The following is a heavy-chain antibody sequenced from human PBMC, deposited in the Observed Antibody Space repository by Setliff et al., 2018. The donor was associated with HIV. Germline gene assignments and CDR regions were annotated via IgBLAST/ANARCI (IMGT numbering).Heavy chain of an antibody. D-gene: IGHD1-20*01. CDR2: INIYNGNT. Sequence: ASVKVSCKAYGYKFTIYGINWVRQAPGQGLEWLAWINIYNGNTNYERRVQGRVTLTADTSPSTAYMELRSRTSDDTAVYYCARDYITHPPYYSYGLDVWGQGTTVTVSS. CDR3: ARDYITHPPYYSYGLDV. V-gene: IGHV1-18*01. CDR1: GYKFTIYG. J-gene: IGHJ6*02.